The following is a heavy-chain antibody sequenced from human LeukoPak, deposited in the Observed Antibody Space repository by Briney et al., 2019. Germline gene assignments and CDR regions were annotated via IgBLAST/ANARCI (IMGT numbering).Heavy chain of an antibody. CDR3: AKERDLAFDY. V-gene: IGHV3-30*18. J-gene: IGHJ4*02. Sequence: GGSLRLSCAASGFTFSSYGMHWVRQAPGKGLEWVAVISYDGSNKYYADSVKGRFTISRDNSKNTRYLQMNSLRAEDTAVYYCAKERDLAFDYWGQGTLVTVSS. CDR1: GFTFSSYG. CDR2: ISYDGSNK.